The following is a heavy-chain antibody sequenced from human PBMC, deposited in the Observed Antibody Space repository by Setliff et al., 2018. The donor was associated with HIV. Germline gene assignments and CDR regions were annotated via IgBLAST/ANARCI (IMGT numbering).Heavy chain of an antibody. CDR1: GYTFTVYY. V-gene: IGHV1-2*06. CDR2: INPNSGGT. J-gene: IGHJ6*03. D-gene: IGHD3-10*01. CDR3: ARGGGSGSYPFYYYYYYMDV. Sequence: ASVKVSCKASGYTFTVYYMHWVRQAPGQGLEWMGRINPNSGGTNYAQKFQGRVTMTRDTSISTAYMELSRLRSDDTAVYYCARGGGSGSYPFYYYYYYMDVWGKGTTVTVSS.